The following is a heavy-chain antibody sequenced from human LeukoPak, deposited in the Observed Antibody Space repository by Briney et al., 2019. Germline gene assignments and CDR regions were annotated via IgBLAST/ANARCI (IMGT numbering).Heavy chain of an antibody. J-gene: IGHJ6*03. CDR3: AKPLGQWYSSSSLINYYYNYMDV. CDR2: ISGSGGST. CDR1: GFTFSNYA. V-gene: IGHV3-23*01. D-gene: IGHD6-6*01. Sequence: TGGSLRLSCAASGFTFSNYAMSWVRQAPGKGLEWVSTISGSGGSTNYADSVKDRFTISRDNSKDTLYLQMSSLRAEDTAVYYCAKPLGQWYSSSSLINYYYNYMDVWGKGTTVTVSS.